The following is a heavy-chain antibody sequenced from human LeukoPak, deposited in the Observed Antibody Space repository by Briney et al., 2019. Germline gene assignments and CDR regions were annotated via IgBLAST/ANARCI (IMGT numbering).Heavy chain of an antibody. D-gene: IGHD3-16*01. CDR3: ARDHDPIFYYFDY. J-gene: IGHJ4*02. CDR1: GFTFSSYS. V-gene: IGHV3-21*01. Sequence: PGGSLRLSCAASGFTFSSYSMNWVRQAPGKGLEWVSSISSSSSYIYYADSVKGRFTISRDNAKNSLYLQMNSLRAEDTAVYYCARDHDPIFYYFDYWGQRTLVTVSS. CDR2: ISSSSSYI.